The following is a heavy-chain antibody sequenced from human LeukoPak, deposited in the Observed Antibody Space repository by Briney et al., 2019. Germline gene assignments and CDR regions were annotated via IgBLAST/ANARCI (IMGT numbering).Heavy chain of an antibody. D-gene: IGHD3-22*01. CDR3: AKDRVVVVITVAFDI. CDR2: ISYDGSNK. CDR1: GFTFSSYG. J-gene: IGHJ3*02. Sequence: PGRSLRLSCAASGFTFSSYGMHWVRQAPGKGLEWVAVISYDGSNKYYADSVKGRFTISRDNSKNTLYLQMNSLGAEDTAVYYCAKDRVVVVITVAFDIWGQGTMVTVSS. V-gene: IGHV3-30*18.